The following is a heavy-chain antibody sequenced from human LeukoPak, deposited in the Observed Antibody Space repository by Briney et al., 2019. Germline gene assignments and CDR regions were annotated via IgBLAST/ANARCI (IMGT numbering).Heavy chain of an antibody. D-gene: IGHD1-20*01. CDR1: GFTFSSYA. CDR3: ARDLDNWNDVPY. V-gene: IGHV3-30-3*01. J-gene: IGHJ4*02. Sequence: PGGSLRLSCAASGFTFSSYAMHWVRQAPGKGLEWVAVISYDGSNKYYADSVKGRFTISRDNSKNTLYLQMNSLRAEDTAVYYCARDLDNWNDVPYWGQGTLVTVSS. CDR2: ISYDGSNK.